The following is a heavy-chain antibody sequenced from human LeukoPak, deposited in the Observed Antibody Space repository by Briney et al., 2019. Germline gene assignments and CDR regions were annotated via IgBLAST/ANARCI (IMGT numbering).Heavy chain of an antibody. CDR2: IYHSGST. D-gene: IGHD6-13*01. Sequence: PSETLSLTCTVSGYSISSGYYWGWIRQPPGKGLERIVSIYHSGSTYYNPSLKSRVTISVDTSKNQFSLKLSSVTAADTAVYYCARVGVPSSWYSHAPYYFDYWGQGTLVTVSS. V-gene: IGHV4-38-2*02. CDR1: GYSISSGYY. CDR3: ARVGVPSSWYSHAPYYFDY. J-gene: IGHJ4*02.